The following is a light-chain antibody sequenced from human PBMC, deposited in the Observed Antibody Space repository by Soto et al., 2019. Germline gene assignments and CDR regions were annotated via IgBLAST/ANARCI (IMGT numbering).Light chain of an antibody. CDR2: DAS. CDR1: QSVSTY. CDR3: QQRSNWPL. V-gene: IGKV3-11*01. J-gene: IGKJ5*01. Sequence: EIVLTQSPGTLSLSPGERAALSCRASQSVSTYLAWYQQKPGQAPRLFIYDASNRATGIPARFSGSGSGTDFTLTISSLEPEDFAVYYCQQRSNWPLFGQGTRLEIK.